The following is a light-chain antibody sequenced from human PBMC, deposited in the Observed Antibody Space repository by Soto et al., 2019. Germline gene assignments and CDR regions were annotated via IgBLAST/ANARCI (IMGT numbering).Light chain of an antibody. V-gene: IGLV1-44*01. CDR2: SNN. CDR3: AAWDDSLNGHYV. CDR1: SSNIGSNT. J-gene: IGLJ1*01. Sequence: SVLPKPPSASVTPGQRVTISCSGSSSNIGSNTVNWYQQLPGTAPKLLIYSNNQRPSGVPDRFSGSKSGTSASLAISGLQSEDEADYYCAAWDDSLNGHYVFGTGTKVTVL.